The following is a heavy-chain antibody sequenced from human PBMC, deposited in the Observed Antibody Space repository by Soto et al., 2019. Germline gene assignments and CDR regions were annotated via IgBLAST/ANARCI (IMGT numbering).Heavy chain of an antibody. V-gene: IGHV3-23*01. D-gene: IGHD3-3*01. CDR2: ISGSGGST. CDR1: GFTFSSYA. CDR3: FAPPDFWSGYYGLDY. J-gene: IGHJ4*02. Sequence: GGSLRLSCAASGFTFSSYAMSWVRQAPGKGLEWVSAISGSGGSTYYADSVKGRFTISRDNSKNTLYLQMNSLRAEDTAVYYCFAPPDFWSGYYGLDYWGQGTLVTVSS.